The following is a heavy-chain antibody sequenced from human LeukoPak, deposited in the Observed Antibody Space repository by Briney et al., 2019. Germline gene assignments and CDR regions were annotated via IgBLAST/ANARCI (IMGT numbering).Heavy chain of an antibody. CDR3: ARLTTVVFGGAFDI. CDR2: VYYSGST. J-gene: IGHJ3*02. CDR1: GGSFSGYY. D-gene: IGHD4-23*01. Sequence: SETLSLTCAVYGGSFSGYYWSWIRQPPGKGLEWIGHVYYSGSTNYNPPLKSRVTISVDTSKNQFSLRLSSVTAADTAVYYCARLTTVVFGGAFDIWGQGTLVTVSS. V-gene: IGHV4-59*08.